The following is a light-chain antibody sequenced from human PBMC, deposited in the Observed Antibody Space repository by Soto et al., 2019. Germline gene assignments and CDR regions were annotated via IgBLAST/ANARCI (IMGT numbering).Light chain of an antibody. CDR3: CAYAGSRTHVL. CDR1: SSDVGSYNL. J-gene: IGLJ2*01. CDR2: EVS. Sequence: QSALTQPASVSGSPGQSITLSCIGTSSDVGSYNLVSWYQQHPGKDPKVLIYEVSERPSGVSNRFSGSKSGNTAYRTISGLQSEDEAEYYCCAYAGSRTHVLFGGGTKVTVL. V-gene: IGLV2-23*02.